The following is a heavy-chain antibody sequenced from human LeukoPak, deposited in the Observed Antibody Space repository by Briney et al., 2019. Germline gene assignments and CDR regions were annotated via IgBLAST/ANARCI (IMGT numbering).Heavy chain of an antibody. D-gene: IGHD1-26*01. CDR3: ARGSGSYYAFDI. Sequence: SQTLSLTRAISGDSVSSNSATWNWIRQSPSRGLEWLGRTYYRSKWFSDYAVSVKSRTTFNPDTSKNQLSLQLNSVTPEDTAVYYCARGSGSYYAFDIWGQGTMVTVSS. J-gene: IGHJ3*02. CDR1: GDSVSSNSAT. V-gene: IGHV6-1*01. CDR2: TYYRSKWFS.